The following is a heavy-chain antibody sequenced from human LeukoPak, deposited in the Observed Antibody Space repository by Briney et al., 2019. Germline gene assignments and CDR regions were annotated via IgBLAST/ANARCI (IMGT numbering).Heavy chain of an antibody. Sequence: ASVKVSCKASGYTFTGYYLHWVRQAPGRGPEWMGWINPNSGDTNYAQKFQGWVTMTRDTSISTAYMELSRLRSDDTAVYYCATSGTTESAFDIWGQGTLVTVSS. D-gene: IGHD1-7*01. J-gene: IGHJ3*02. CDR1: GYTFTGYY. CDR3: ATSGTTESAFDI. V-gene: IGHV1-2*04. CDR2: INPNSGDT.